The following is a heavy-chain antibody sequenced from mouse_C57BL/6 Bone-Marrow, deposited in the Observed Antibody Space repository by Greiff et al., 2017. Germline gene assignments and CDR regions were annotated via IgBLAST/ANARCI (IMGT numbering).Heavy chain of an antibody. D-gene: IGHD1-1*01. V-gene: IGHV10-1*01. CDR2: IRSKSNNYAT. CDR1: GFSFNTYA. J-gene: IGHJ1*03. CDR3: VGGSSYPDWYFDV. Sequence: EVQVVESGGGLVQPKGSLKLSCAASGFSFNTYAMNWVRQAPGKGLEWVARIRSKSNNYATYYADSVKDRFTISRDDSESMLYLQMNNLKTEDTAMYYCVGGSSYPDWYFDVWGTGTTVTVSS.